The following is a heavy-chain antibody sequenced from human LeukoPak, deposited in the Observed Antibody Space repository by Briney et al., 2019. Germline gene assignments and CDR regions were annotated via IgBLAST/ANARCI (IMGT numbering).Heavy chain of an antibody. CDR3: ARGAITMVRGVINHWFDP. J-gene: IGHJ5*02. CDR1: GYTFTGYY. V-gene: IGHV1-2*02. D-gene: IGHD3-10*01. Sequence: GASVKVSCKASGYTFTGYYMHWVRQAPGQGLEWMGWINPNSGGTNYAQKFQGRVTMTRDTSISTAYMELSRLRSDDTAVYYCARGAITMVRGVINHWFDPWGQGTLVTVSS. CDR2: INPNSGGT.